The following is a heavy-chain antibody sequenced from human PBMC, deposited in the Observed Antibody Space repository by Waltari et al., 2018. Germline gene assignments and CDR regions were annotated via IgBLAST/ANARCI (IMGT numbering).Heavy chain of an antibody. CDR1: GGTFTNYA. V-gene: IGHV1-69*04. CDR3: ARAPTDTVVFDI. Sequence: QVQLVQSGAEVRKPGSSVRVSCKASGGTFTNYAISWVRLAPGQGLDWMGRIVXXXDXXXXAXXXQGRVTITADESTSTAYMELTSLRSEDTAVYYCARAPTDTVVFDIWGQGTLVTVSS. D-gene: IGHD2-21*02. CDR2: IVXXXDXX. J-gene: IGHJ4*02.